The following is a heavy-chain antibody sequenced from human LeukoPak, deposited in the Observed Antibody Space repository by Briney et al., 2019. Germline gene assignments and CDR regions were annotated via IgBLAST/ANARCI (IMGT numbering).Heavy chain of an antibody. Sequence: VASVKVSCKASGYTFTSYGISWVRQAPGQGLEWMGWISAYNGNTNYAQKLQGRVTMTTDTSTSTAYMELRSLRSDDTAVYYCARDGLGTMVRGLDWFDPWGQGTLVTVSS. V-gene: IGHV1-18*01. CDR3: ARDGLGTMVRGLDWFDP. D-gene: IGHD3-10*01. CDR2: ISAYNGNT. J-gene: IGHJ5*02. CDR1: GYTFTSYG.